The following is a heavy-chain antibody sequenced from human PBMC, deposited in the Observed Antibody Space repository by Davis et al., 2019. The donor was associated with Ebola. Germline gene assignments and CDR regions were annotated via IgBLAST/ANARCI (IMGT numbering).Heavy chain of an antibody. Sequence: PAGSLTLSCAASGFTFSTYSMNWVRQAPGKGLEWVSYISSGSSTIYYADSVKGRFTISRDNAKNSLYLQMNSLRDEDTAVYYCASHYSSGWYYWFDPWGQGTLVTVSS. J-gene: IGHJ5*02. V-gene: IGHV3-48*02. CDR1: GFTFSTYS. CDR3: ASHYSSGWYYWFDP. D-gene: IGHD6-19*01. CDR2: ISSGSSTI.